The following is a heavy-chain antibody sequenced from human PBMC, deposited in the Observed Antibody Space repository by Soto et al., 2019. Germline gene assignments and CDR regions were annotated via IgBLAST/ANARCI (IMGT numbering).Heavy chain of an antibody. D-gene: IGHD1-26*01. CDR3: AGAGSRLGASGAHYYYYMDV. V-gene: IGHV3-74*01. J-gene: IGHJ6*03. Sequence: GGSLRLSCAASGFTFSSSWMHWVRQAPGKGLVWVSRIDSDGTTTSYADSVKGRFTISRDNARNTLYLQMKSLRPEDTAVYYCAGAGSRLGASGAHYYYYMDVWGKGTTVTVS. CDR1: GFTFSSSW. CDR2: IDSDGTTT.